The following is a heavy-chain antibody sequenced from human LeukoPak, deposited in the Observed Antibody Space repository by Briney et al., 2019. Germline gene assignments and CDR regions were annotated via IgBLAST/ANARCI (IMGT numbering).Heavy chain of an antibody. J-gene: IGHJ6*02. CDR3: ARGRSHRDIVVVPAAIRALYGMDV. D-gene: IGHD2-2*01. V-gene: IGHV4-34*01. Sequence: SETLSLTCAAYGGSFRGYYWSWIRQPPGKGLEWIGEINHSGSTNYNPSLKSRVTISVDTSKNQFSLKLSSVTAADTAVYYCARGRSHRDIVVVPAAIRALYGMDVWGQGTTVTVSS. CDR2: INHSGST. CDR1: GGSFRGYY.